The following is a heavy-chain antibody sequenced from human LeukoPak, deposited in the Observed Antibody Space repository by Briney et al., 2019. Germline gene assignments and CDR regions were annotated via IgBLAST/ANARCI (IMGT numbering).Heavy chain of an antibody. CDR1: GDSISSYY. Sequence: SETLSLTCTVSGDSISSYYWSWIRQPPGKGLEWIGEINHSGSTNYKVSLKSRVTISVDTSKNQFSLKLSSVTAADTAFYYCARGDYDSSGPKDAFDIWGQGTMVTVSS. J-gene: IGHJ3*02. D-gene: IGHD3-22*01. CDR2: INHSGST. V-gene: IGHV4-34*01. CDR3: ARGDYDSSGPKDAFDI.